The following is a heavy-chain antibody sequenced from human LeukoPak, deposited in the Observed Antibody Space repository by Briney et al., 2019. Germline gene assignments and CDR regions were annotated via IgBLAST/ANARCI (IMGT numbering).Heavy chain of an antibody. CDR3: ARVYYDSSGYYYFDY. D-gene: IGHD3-22*01. Sequence: SETLSLTCAVYGGSFSGYYWSWIRQPPGKGLEWIGEINHSGSTNYNPSLKSRVTISVDTSKNQFSLKLSSVTAADTAVYYCARVYYDSSGYYYFDYWGQGTLVTVSS. CDR1: GGSFSGYY. J-gene: IGHJ4*02. V-gene: IGHV4-34*01. CDR2: INHSGST.